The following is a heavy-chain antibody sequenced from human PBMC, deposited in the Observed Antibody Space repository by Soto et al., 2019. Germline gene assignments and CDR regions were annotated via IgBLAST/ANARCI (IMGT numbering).Heavy chain of an antibody. CDR2: IHPADSDT. V-gene: IGHV5-51*01. CDR1: GYRFRSHW. CDR3: ARALTYYYDRSGYFDY. J-gene: IGHJ4*02. Sequence: GESLKISCKGSGYRFRSHWIGWVRQTPGKGLEWMGIIHPADSDTRYSPSFQGQVTMSADKSISTAYLQWSSLKASDTAIYYCARALTYYYDRSGYFDYWAQGTLVTVSS. D-gene: IGHD3-22*01.